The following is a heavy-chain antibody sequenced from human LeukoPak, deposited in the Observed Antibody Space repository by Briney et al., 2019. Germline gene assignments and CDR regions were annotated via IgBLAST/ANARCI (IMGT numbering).Heavy chain of an antibody. CDR3: AKTGDKYYDFWSGYPLFDY. CDR2: IGGSSTSL. Sequence: GGSLRLSCAASGFTFSIYAMNWVRQAPGEGLEWVSSIGGSSTSLYYADSLKGRFTISRDNAKNSLYLQLNSLRAEDTAVYYCAKTGDKYYDFWSGYPLFDYWGQGTLVTVSS. CDR1: GFTFSIYA. J-gene: IGHJ4*02. D-gene: IGHD3-3*01. V-gene: IGHV3-21*01.